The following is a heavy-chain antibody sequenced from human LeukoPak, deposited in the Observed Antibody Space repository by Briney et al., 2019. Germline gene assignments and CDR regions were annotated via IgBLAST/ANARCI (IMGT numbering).Heavy chain of an antibody. D-gene: IGHD3-3*01. CDR2: INPSGGST. V-gene: IGHV1-46*01. J-gene: IGHJ3*02. Sequence: ASVKVSCKASGYTFTSYYMHWVRQAPGQGLEWMGIINPSGGSTSYAQKFQGRVTITADESTSTAYMELSSLRSEDTAVYYCARRAVLIGVAGPRRAFDIWGQGTMVTVSS. CDR1: GYTFTSYY. CDR3: ARRAVLIGVAGPRRAFDI.